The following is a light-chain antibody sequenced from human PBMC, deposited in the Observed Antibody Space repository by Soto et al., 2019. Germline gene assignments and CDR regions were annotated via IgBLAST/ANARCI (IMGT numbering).Light chain of an antibody. V-gene: IGKV3-15*01. Sequence: EIVMTQSPATLSVSPGERATLSCRASQSVSSNLAWYQQKPGQAPRLLIYAASTRATGLPARFSGSGSGTEFTLTISSLQSEDFVVYYCQQYNHWPWAFGQGTKVEI. CDR1: QSVSSN. CDR2: AAS. CDR3: QQYNHWPWA. J-gene: IGKJ1*01.